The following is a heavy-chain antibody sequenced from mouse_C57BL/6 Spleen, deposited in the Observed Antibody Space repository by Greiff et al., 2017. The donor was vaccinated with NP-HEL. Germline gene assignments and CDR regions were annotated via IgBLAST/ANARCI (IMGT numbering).Heavy chain of an antibody. V-gene: IGHV1-18*01. CDR1: GYTFTDYN. CDR2: INPNNGGT. D-gene: IGHD1-1*01. Sequence: VQLQQSGPELVKPGASVKIPCKASGYTFTDYNMDWVKQSHGKSLEWIGDINPNNGGTIYNQKFKGKATLTVDKSSSTAYMELRSLTSEDTAVYYCARRNYYGSSYDYFDYWGQGTTLTVSS. J-gene: IGHJ2*01. CDR3: ARRNYYGSSYDYFDY.